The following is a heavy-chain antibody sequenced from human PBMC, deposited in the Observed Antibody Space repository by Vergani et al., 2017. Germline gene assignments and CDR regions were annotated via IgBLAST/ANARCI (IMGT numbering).Heavy chain of an antibody. J-gene: IGHJ3*02. V-gene: IGHV3-11*01. D-gene: IGHD5-24*01. CDR2: ISNSGNTI. CDR3: ARDHRDYNNYPGTFDI. Sequence: QVQLVESGGGLVKPGGSLRLSCAASGFSFSDHYMTWIRQAPGKGLEWVSYISNSGNTIEYADSVKGRFSISRYNAKSSLVLQMDSLRAEDTAVYYCARDHRDYNNYPGTFDIWGQGSMVTVSS. CDR1: GFSFSDHY.